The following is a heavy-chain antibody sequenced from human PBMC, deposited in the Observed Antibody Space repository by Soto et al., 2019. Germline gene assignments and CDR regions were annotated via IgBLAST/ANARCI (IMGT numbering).Heavy chain of an antibody. Sequence: PSETLSLTCAVSGGSINSRYYWNWIRQSPGKRLEWIGYISHSGRADYNPSLNSRVSISIDTPKNQFSLRLTSATAADTAVYHCVRGFFDSRGYSSPFDYWGQGILVTVSS. CDR3: VRGFFDSRGYSSPFDY. CDR2: ISHSGRA. V-gene: IGHV4-59*01. J-gene: IGHJ4*02. CDR1: GGSINSRYY. D-gene: IGHD3-22*01.